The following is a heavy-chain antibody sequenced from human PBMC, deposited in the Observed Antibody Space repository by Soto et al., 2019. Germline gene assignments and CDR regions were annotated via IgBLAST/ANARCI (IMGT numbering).Heavy chain of an antibody. D-gene: IGHD1-20*01. Sequence: PSETLSLTCSVSGDAISNYYWSWIRQTPGKGLEWIGCVHDSGSTDYNPSLKGRVTMSLHTSKSQFSLNLSSVTAADSATYYCARGTRALITSFFAYWGQGSPVTVSS. CDR3: ARGTRALITSFFAY. CDR2: VHDSGST. CDR1: GDAISNYY. V-gene: IGHV4-59*01. J-gene: IGHJ4*02.